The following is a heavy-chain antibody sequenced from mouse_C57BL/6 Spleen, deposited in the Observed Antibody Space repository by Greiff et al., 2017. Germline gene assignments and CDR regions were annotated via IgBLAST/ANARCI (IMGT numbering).Heavy chain of an antibody. CDR2: INPSSGYT. D-gene: IGHD2-2*01. Sequence: QVQLKQSGAELARPGASVKMSCKASGYTFTSYTMHWVKQRPGQGLEWIGYINPSSGYTKYNQKFKDKATLTADKSSSTAYMQLSSLTSEDSAVYYCAREVVTTMDYWGQGTSVTVSS. CDR1: GYTFTSYT. V-gene: IGHV1-4*01. J-gene: IGHJ4*01. CDR3: AREVVTTMDY.